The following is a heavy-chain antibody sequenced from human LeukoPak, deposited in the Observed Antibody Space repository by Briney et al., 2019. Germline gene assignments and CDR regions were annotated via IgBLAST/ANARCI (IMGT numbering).Heavy chain of an antibody. Sequence: ASVKVSCXVSGYTLTELSMHWVRQAPGKGLAWMVGFDPEDGETIYAQKFQGRVTMTEDTSTDTAYMELSSLRSEDTAVYYCATDLRSSGWYGNPDYWGQGTLVTVSS. D-gene: IGHD6-19*01. CDR1: GYTLTELS. CDR2: FDPEDGET. CDR3: ATDLRSSGWYGNPDY. J-gene: IGHJ4*02. V-gene: IGHV1-24*01.